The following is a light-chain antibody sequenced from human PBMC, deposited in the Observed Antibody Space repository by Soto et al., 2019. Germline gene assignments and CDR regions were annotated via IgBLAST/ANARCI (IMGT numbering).Light chain of an antibody. CDR1: QGISRY. CDR3: QRYNNWPLT. Sequence: IQLTQSPSSLSASVGDSVTITCRASQGISRYLSWYQQKPGRAPKLLISAASTLQSGVPARFSGSGSGTEFTLTINSLQSEDFAVYYCQRYNNWPLTFGGGTKVDIK. V-gene: IGKV1-9*01. J-gene: IGKJ4*01. CDR2: AAS.